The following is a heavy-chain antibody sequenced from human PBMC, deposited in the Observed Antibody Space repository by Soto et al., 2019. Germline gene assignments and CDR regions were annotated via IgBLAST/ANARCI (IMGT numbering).Heavy chain of an antibody. D-gene: IGHD6-19*01. CDR2: INHSGST. V-gene: IGHV4-34*01. J-gene: IGHJ5*02. CDR3: ARGQSIAVAGRRNWFDP. Sequence: SETLSLTCAVYGGSFSGYYWSWIRQPPGKGLEWIGEINHSGSTNYNPSLKSRVTISVDTSKNQFSLKLSSVTAADTAVYYCARGQSIAVAGRRNWFDPWGRGTLVTVSS. CDR1: GGSFSGYY.